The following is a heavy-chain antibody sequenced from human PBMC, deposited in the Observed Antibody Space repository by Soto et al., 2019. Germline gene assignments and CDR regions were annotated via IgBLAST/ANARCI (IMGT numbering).Heavy chain of an antibody. D-gene: IGHD3-9*01. Sequence: EVQLLESGGGLVQPGGSLRLSCAASAFTFTSYAMSWVRQAPGKGLEWVSAVTDSGSKTFYADSVKGRFTISRDNSKKTLYLRMNSLRAEDTAVYYCAKEVGGNDWRTIDYWGQGTLVTVSS. J-gene: IGHJ4*02. CDR2: VTDSGSKT. CDR3: AKEVGGNDWRTIDY. V-gene: IGHV3-23*01. CDR1: AFTFTSYA.